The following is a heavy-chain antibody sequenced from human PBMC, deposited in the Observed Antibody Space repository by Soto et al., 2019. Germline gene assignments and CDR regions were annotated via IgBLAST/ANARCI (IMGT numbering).Heavy chain of an antibody. CDR3: AKDPAVAGPFDY. CDR2: ISYDGSNK. J-gene: IGHJ4*02. V-gene: IGHV3-30*18. D-gene: IGHD6-19*01. Sequence: PGGSLRLSCAASGFTFSSYGMHWVRQAPGKGLEWVAVISYDGSNKYYADSVKGRFTISRDNSKNTLYLQMNSLRAEDTAVYYCAKDPAVAGPFDYWGQGTLVTVSS. CDR1: GFTFSSYG.